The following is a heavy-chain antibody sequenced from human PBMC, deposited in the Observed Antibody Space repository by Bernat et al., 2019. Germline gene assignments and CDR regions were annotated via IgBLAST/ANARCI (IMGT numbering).Heavy chain of an antibody. CDR2: IRYDGSNK. J-gene: IGHJ4*02. Sequence: QVQLVESGGGVVQPGGSLRLSCATSGFTFSNYGMHWVRQAPGKGLEWVAFIRYDGSNKNHADSVKGRFTISRDNSKNTLYLQMNSLRAEDTAIYYCAKDMRGYYRPSDYWGQGTLVTVSS. CDR1: GFTFSNYG. V-gene: IGHV3-30*02. CDR3: AKDMRGYYRPSDY. D-gene: IGHD3-22*01.